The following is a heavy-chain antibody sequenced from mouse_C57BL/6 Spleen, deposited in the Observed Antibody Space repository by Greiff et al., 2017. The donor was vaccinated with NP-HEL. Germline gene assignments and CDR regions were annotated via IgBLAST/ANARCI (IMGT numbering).Heavy chain of an antibody. V-gene: IGHV5-16*01. CDR3: ARIYDYDGGYAMDY. Sequence: DVMLVESEGGLVQPGSSMKLSCTASGFTFSDYYMAWVRQVPEKGLEWVANINYDGSSTYYLDSLKSRFIISRDNAKNILYLQMSSLKSEDTATYYCARIYDYDGGYAMDYWGQGTSVTVSS. CDR1: GFTFSDYY. D-gene: IGHD2-4*01. CDR2: INYDGSST. J-gene: IGHJ4*01.